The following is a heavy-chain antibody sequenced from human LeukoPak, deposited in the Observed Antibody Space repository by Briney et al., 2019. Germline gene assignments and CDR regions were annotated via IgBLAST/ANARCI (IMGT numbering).Heavy chain of an antibody. CDR1: GFTFSSYE. J-gene: IGHJ6*03. V-gene: IGHV3-48*03. CDR3: ARFEFGDPPIYYYYMDV. D-gene: IGHD4-17*01. Sequence: GGSLRLSCAASGFTFSSYEMNWVRQAPGKGLEWVSYISSSGSTIYYADSVKGRFTISRDNAKNSLYLQMNSLRAEDTALYYCARFEFGDPPIYYYYMDVWGKGTTVTVSS. CDR2: ISSSGSTI.